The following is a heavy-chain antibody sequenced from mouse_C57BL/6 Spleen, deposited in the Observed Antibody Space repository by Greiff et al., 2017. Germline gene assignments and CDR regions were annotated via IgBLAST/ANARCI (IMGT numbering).Heavy chain of an antibody. D-gene: IGHD4-1*01. V-gene: IGHV1-18*01. J-gene: IGHJ4*01. CDR1: GYTFTDYN. Sequence: EVQLQQSGPELVKPGASVKIPCKASGYTFTDYNMDWVKQSHGKSLEWIGDINPNNGGTIYNQKFKGKATLTVDKSSSTAYMELRRLTSEDTAVYYCAKDLGGYAMDYGGQGTSVTVSS. CDR3: AKDLGGYAMDY. CDR2: INPNNGGT.